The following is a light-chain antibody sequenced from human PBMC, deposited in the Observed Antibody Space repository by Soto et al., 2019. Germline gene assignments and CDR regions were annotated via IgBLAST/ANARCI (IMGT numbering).Light chain of an antibody. CDR1: SRDVGNYEY. V-gene: IGLV2-14*01. CDR3: TSYGLASTLV. CDR2: EVS. J-gene: IGLJ1*01. Sequence: QSVLTQPASGSGSPGQSITISCTGTSRDVGNYEYVSWYQQHPGKAPKLIIFEVSNRPSGVSNRFSGSKSGNTASLTISGLQAEDEAYYHCTSYGLASTLVFGSGTKVTVL.